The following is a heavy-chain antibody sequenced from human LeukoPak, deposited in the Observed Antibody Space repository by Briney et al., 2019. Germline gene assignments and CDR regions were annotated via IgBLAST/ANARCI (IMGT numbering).Heavy chain of an antibody. Sequence: GASVKVSCKASGYTFTGYYMHWVRQAPGQGLEWMGWINPNSGGTNYAQKFQGRVTMTRDTSTSTAYMELRSLRSDDTAVYYCARRSRALGFDLDYWGQGTLVTVSS. CDR1: GYTFTGYY. CDR2: INPNSGGT. D-gene: IGHD3-10*01. CDR3: ARRSRALGFDLDY. V-gene: IGHV1-2*02. J-gene: IGHJ4*02.